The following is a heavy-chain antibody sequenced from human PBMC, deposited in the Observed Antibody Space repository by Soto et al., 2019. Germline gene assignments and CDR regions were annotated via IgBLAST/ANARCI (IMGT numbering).Heavy chain of an antibody. V-gene: IGHV3-30*18. CDR2: ISYDGSNK. Sequence: GGSLRLSCAASGFTFSSYGMHWVRQAPGKGLEWVAVISYDGSNKYYADSVKGRFTISRDNSKNTLYLQMNSLRAEDTAVYYCSKDGQQLARRRFAPWGQGTLVTVSS. CDR1: GFTFSSYG. CDR3: SKDGQQLARRRFAP. J-gene: IGHJ5*02. D-gene: IGHD6-13*01.